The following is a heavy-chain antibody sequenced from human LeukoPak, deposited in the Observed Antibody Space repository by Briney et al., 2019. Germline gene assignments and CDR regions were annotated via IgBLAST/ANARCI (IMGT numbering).Heavy chain of an antibody. J-gene: IGHJ6*03. V-gene: IGHV4-4*09. CDR1: GASISSYY. Sequence: SQTLSLTCTVSGASISSYYWNWIRQSPGKGLEWIGYIHVSGGTSYDPSLKSRVTISIDTSKNQFSLKLSSVTAADTAVYYCAKGTSTVVTPNYYYYYSMDVWGKGTTVTVSS. D-gene: IGHD4-23*01. CDR3: AKGTSTVVTPNYYYYYSMDV. CDR2: IHVSGGT.